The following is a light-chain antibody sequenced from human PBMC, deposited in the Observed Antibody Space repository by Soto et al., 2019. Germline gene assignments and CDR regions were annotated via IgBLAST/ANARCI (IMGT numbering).Light chain of an antibody. CDR3: PQRSNWGPIT. J-gene: IGKJ5*01. CDR2: DAS. Sequence: EIVLTQYPATLSLSPGERATLSCRASQSVNRYLAWDQQKACQAPRPLIYDASNRATGVPARFSGSGSVTAFTLTISRVETEDFSVSYCPQRSNWGPITFGHGTRLEIK. V-gene: IGKV3-11*01. CDR1: QSVNRY.